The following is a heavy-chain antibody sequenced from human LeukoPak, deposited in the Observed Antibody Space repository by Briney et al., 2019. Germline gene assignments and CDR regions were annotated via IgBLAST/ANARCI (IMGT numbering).Heavy chain of an antibody. Sequence: GASVKVSCKASGYTFTSYAMHWVRQAPGQRLEWMGWINAGNGNTKYSQKFQGRVTITRDTSASTAYMELSSLRSEDTAVYYCARKGLDWLSPGGDYWGQGTLVTVSS. CDR1: GYTFTSYA. D-gene: IGHD3-9*01. J-gene: IGHJ4*02. V-gene: IGHV1-3*01. CDR2: INAGNGNT. CDR3: ARKGLDWLSPGGDY.